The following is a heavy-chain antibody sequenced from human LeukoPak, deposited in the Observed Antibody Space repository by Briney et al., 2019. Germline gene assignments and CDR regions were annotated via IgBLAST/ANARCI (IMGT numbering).Heavy chain of an antibody. V-gene: IGHV1-3*01. Sequence: GASVKVSCRASGYTFTSYAMHWVRQAPGQRLEWMGWINAGNGDTKYSQKFQGRVTITRDTSASTAYMELSSLRSEDTAVYYCAREGAYDSSGYYYVGYLFDYWGQGTLVTVSS. CDR3: AREGAYDSSGYYYVGYLFDY. J-gene: IGHJ4*02. CDR1: GYTFTSYA. CDR2: INAGNGDT. D-gene: IGHD3-22*01.